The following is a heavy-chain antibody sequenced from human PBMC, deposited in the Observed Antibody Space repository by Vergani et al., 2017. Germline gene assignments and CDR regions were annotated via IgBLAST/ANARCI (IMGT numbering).Heavy chain of an antibody. CDR2: IYSGGST. V-gene: IGHV3-53*02. CDR1: GFTVSSNY. Sequence: EVQLVETGGGLIQPGGSLRLSCAASGFTVSSNYMSWVRQAPGKGLEWGSVIYSGGSTYYADSVKGRFTISRDNSKNTLYLQMNSLRAEDTAVYYCAREASKDIVVVPAADYMDVWGKGTTVTVSS. CDR3: AREASKDIVVVPAADYMDV. D-gene: IGHD2-2*01. J-gene: IGHJ6*03.